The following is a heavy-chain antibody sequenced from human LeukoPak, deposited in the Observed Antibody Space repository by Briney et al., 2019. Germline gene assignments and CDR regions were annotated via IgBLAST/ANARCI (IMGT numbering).Heavy chain of an antibody. CDR3: ARVPIYYDSSGYYYFDY. V-gene: IGHV1-2*02. D-gene: IGHD3-22*01. Sequence: ASVKVSCKASGYTFTGYYIHWVRQAPGQGLEWMGWINPNSGGTNYAQKFQGRVTMTRDTSISTAYMELSRLRSDDTAVYYCARVPIYYDSSGYYYFDYWGQGTLVTVSS. CDR1: GYTFTGYY. J-gene: IGHJ4*02. CDR2: INPNSGGT.